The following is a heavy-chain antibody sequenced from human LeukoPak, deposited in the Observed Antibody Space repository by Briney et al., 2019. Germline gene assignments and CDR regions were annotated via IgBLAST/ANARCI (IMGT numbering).Heavy chain of an antibody. CDR3: ARGSGSYYSRWYFDY. CDR1: GGSISSYY. J-gene: IGHJ4*02. CDR2: IYYSGST. V-gene: IGHV4-59*12. Sequence: SETLSLTCTVSGGSISSYYWSWIRQPPGKGLEWIGYIYYSGSTNYNPSLKSRVTISVDTSKNQFSLRLSSVTAADTAVYYCARGSGSYYSRWYFDYWGQGTLVTVSS. D-gene: IGHD1-26*01.